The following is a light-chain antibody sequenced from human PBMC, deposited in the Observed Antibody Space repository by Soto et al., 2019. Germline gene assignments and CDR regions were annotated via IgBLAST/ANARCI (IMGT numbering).Light chain of an antibody. CDR2: GAS. Sequence: EIVLTQSPGTLSLSPGERATLSCRASQSISSSSLAWYQQKPGQAPKLLMYGASRRAPGIPDRFSGSGSGTDFTLTISRLEPEDFAVYYCQQYGSSSLSFGGGTKVEI. CDR1: QSISSSS. CDR3: QQYGSSSLS. V-gene: IGKV3-20*01. J-gene: IGKJ4*01.